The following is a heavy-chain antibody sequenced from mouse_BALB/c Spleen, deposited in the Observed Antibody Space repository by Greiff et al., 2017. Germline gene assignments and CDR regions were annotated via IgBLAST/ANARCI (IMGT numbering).Heavy chain of an antibody. CDR3: AHYRYDTFAY. CDR2: INPSTGYT. J-gene: IGHJ3*01. D-gene: IGHD2-14*01. V-gene: IGHV1-7*01. Sequence: QVQLQQSGAELAKPGASVKMSCKASGYTFTSYWMDWVKQRPGQGLEWIGYINPSTGYTEYNQKFKDKATLTADKSSSTAYMQLSSLTSEDSAVYYCAHYRYDTFAYWGQGTLVTVSA. CDR1: GYTFTSYW.